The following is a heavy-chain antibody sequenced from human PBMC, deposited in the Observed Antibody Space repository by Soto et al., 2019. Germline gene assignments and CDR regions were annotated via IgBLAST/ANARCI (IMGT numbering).Heavy chain of an antibody. CDR3: ARGSAPSQRTLGYYYYYGMDV. J-gene: IGHJ6*02. Sequence: ASVTVSCKASGYTFTCYYMHWVRQAPGQGLEWMGWINPNSGGTNYAQKFQGWVTMTRDTSISTAYMELSRLRSDDTAVYYCARGSAPSQRTLGYYYYYGMDVWGQGTTVTVSS. V-gene: IGHV1-2*04. D-gene: IGHD3-16*01. CDR2: INPNSGGT. CDR1: GYTFTCYY.